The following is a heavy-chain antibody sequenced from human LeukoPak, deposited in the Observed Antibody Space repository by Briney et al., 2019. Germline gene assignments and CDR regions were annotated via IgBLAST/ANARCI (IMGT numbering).Heavy chain of an antibody. CDR2: IYYSGST. V-gene: IGHV4-59*01. Sequence: SETLSLTCTVSGGSISSYYWSWIRQPPGKGLEWIGYIYYSGSTNYNPSLKSRVTISVDTSKNQFSLKLSSVTAADTAVYYCASNYYDSSGYYYDYWGQGTLVTVSS. J-gene: IGHJ4*02. CDR3: ASNYYDSSGYYYDY. CDR1: GGSISSYY. D-gene: IGHD3-22*01.